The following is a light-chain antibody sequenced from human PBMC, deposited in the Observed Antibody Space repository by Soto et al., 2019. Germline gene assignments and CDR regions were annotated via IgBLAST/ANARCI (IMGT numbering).Light chain of an antibody. V-gene: IGLV2-14*01. CDR2: EVS. CDR1: SSDVGGYNY. CDR3: SSYTSSSPGV. Sequence: QSALTQPASVSGSPGQSITISCTGTSSDVGGYNYVSWYQQHPGKAPKLMIYEVSNRPSGVSNRFSGSKSGNTASLTISGLQAEDEADYYCSSYTSSSPGVFGGGTKRTVL. J-gene: IGLJ3*02.